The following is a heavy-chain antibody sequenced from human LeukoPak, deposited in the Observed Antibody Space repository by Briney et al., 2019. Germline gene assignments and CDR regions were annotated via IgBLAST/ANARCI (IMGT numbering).Heavy chain of an antibody. CDR1: GFTFSSYW. V-gene: IGHV3-7*01. D-gene: IGHD2-15*01. CDR3: ARIYCSGGSCYSPLDAFDI. CDR2: IKQDGSEK. J-gene: IGHJ3*02. Sequence: GGSLRLSCAASGFTFSSYWMSWVRQAPGKGLEWVANIKQDGSEKYYVDSVKGRFTISRDNAKNSLYLQMSSLRAEDMAVYYCARIYCSGGSCYSPLDAFDIWGQGTMVTVSS.